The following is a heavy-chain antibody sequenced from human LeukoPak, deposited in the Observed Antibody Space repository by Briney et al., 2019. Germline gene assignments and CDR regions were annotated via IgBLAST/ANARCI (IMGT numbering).Heavy chain of an antibody. Sequence: KTSETLSLTCTVSGGSISSYYWSWIRQPAGKGLEWIGYIYHSGNTNYNPSLKSRVTVSVDTSKDQFSLKLTSVTAADTAVYYCARTYYYGSGRYFDYWGQGTLVTVSS. CDR2: IYHSGNT. D-gene: IGHD3-10*01. CDR1: GGSISSYY. J-gene: IGHJ4*02. CDR3: ARTYYYGSGRYFDY. V-gene: IGHV4-59*01.